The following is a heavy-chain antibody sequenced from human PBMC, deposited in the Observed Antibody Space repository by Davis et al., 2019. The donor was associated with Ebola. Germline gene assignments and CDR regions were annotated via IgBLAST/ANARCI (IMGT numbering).Heavy chain of an antibody. V-gene: IGHV4-30-4*08. CDR3: AGNGGSCYSCFDY. CDR1: GGSFSGYY. J-gene: IGHJ4*02. D-gene: IGHD2-15*01. Sequence: MPSKTLSLTCAVYGGSFSGYYWSWIRQPPGKGLEWIGYIYYSGSTYYNPSLKSRVTISVDTSKNQFSLKLSSVTAADTAVYYCAGNGGSCYSCFDYWGQGTLVTVSS. CDR2: IYYSGST.